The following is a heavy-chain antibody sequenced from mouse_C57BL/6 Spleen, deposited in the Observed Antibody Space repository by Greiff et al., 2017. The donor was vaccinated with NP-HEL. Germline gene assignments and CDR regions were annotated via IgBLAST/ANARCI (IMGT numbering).Heavy chain of an antibody. CDR2: INPNNGGT. D-gene: IGHD2-2*01. CDR3: ASGYDGFDY. J-gene: IGHJ2*01. CDR1: GYTFTDYY. Sequence: VQLQQSGPELVKPGASVKISCKASGYTFTDYYMNWVKQSHGKSLEWIGDINPNNGGTSYNQKFKGKATLTVDKYSSTAYMELRSLTSEDSAVYYCASGYDGFDYWGQGTTLTVSS. V-gene: IGHV1-26*01.